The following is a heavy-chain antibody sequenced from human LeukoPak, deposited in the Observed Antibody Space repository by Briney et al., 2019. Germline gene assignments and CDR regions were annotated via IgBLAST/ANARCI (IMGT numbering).Heavy chain of an antibody. CDR3: ARDNAVAGTGQSYFDY. D-gene: IGHD6-19*01. CDR1: GDSISSSSYN. V-gene: IGHV4-39*07. CDR2: IYYSGST. Sequence: SETLSLTCSVSGDSISSSSYNWGWIRQPPGKGLEWIGSIYYSGSTYYNPSLKSRVTISVDKSKNQFSLKLSSVTAADTAVYYCARDNAVAGTGQSYFDYWGQGTLVTVSS. J-gene: IGHJ4*02.